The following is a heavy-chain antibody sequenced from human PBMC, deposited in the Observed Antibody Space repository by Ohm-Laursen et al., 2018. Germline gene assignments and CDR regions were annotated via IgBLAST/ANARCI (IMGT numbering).Heavy chain of an antibody. D-gene: IGHD6-19*01. V-gene: IGHV3-33*01. Sequence: SLRLSCSASGFIFRNFGMHWVRQAPGKGLEWVAAIWYDGSNKYYADSVKGRFTISRDNSRNTLYLQMDSLRAEDTAMYYCAREELESSGWADWGQGTLVTVSS. CDR1: GFIFRNFG. CDR3: AREELESSGWAD. J-gene: IGHJ4*02. CDR2: IWYDGSNK.